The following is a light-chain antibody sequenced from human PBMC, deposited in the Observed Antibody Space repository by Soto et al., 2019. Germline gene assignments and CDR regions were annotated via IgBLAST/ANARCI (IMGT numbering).Light chain of an antibody. Sequence: EIVMTQSPATLSVSPGERATLYCRASQSVSRNLAWYQQKPGQAPRLLIYGASVRAPDIPDRFSGSASGTEFTLTISSLQSEDFAVYYCQQYNNWPPTFGQGTRLEIK. CDR2: GAS. CDR3: QQYNNWPPT. CDR1: QSVSRN. J-gene: IGKJ5*01. V-gene: IGKV3-15*01.